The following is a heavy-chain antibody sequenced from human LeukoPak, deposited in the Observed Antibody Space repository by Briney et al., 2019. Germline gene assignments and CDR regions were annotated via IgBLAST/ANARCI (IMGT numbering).Heavy chain of an antibody. D-gene: IGHD5-12*01. CDR2: LYYSGST. J-gene: IGHJ4*02. V-gene: IGHV4-39*01. CDR1: GGSISSSTYY. CDR3: ARQAISGYDPPPFDS. Sequence: SETLSLTCTVSGGSISSSTYYWGWIRQPPGKGLEWIGNLYYSGSTYYNPSLKSRVTISVDTSKSQFSLKLSSVTAADTAVYYCARQAISGYDPPPFDSWGQGTLVTVSS.